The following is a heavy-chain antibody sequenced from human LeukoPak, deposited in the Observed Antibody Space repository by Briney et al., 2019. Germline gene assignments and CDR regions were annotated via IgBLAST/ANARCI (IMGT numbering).Heavy chain of an antibody. Sequence: EASVKVSCKASRGIFSSYAISWVRQAPGQGLEWMGRIIPILGIANYAQKFQGRVTITADKSTSTAYMDLSSLRSEDTAVYYCARDLPPYYFDYWGQGTLVTVSS. V-gene: IGHV1-69*04. J-gene: IGHJ4*02. CDR2: IIPILGIA. CDR1: RGIFSSYA. CDR3: ARDLPPYYFDY.